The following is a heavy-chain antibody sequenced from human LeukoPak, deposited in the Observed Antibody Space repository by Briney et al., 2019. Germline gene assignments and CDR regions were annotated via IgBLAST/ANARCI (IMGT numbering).Heavy chain of an antibody. V-gene: IGHV3-21*01. Sequence: GSLRLSCAASGFTFSSYSMNWVRQAPGKGLEWVSSISSSSSYIYYADSVKGRFTISRDNAKNSLYLQMNSVRAEDTAVYYCAIDPSRLFYFDYWGQGTLVTVSS. D-gene: IGHD2-2*01. CDR1: GFTFSSYS. CDR2: ISSSSSYI. CDR3: AIDPSRLFYFDY. J-gene: IGHJ4*02.